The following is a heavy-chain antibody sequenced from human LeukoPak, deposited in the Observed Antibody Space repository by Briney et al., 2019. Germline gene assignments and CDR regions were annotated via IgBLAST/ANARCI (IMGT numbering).Heavy chain of an antibody. CDR2: IRSKANSYAT. D-gene: IGHD4-17*01. CDR3: TSPDPLYGDYQSASYFDY. V-gene: IGHV3-73*01. Sequence: PGGSLRLSCAASGFTFSGSAMHWVRQASGKGLEWVGRIRSKANSYATAYAASVKGRFTISRDDSKNTAYLQMNSLKTEDTAVYYCTSPDPLYGDYQSASYFDYWGRGTLVTVSS. CDR1: GFTFSGSA. J-gene: IGHJ4*02.